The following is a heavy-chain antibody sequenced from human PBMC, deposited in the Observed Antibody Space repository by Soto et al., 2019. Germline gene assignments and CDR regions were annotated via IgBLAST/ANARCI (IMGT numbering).Heavy chain of an antibody. D-gene: IGHD6-6*01. Sequence: SVKVSCKASGGTFSYSAISWVRQAPGQGLEWMGGIIPISGTPNYAQKFLGRVTITADESASAAYMDLSSLTSEDTAVYYCATPSVAARPKGGSYYAHVWGQGTTVTV. CDR3: ATPSVAARPKGGSYYAHV. J-gene: IGHJ6*02. CDR2: IIPISGTP. CDR1: GGTFSYSA. V-gene: IGHV1-69*13.